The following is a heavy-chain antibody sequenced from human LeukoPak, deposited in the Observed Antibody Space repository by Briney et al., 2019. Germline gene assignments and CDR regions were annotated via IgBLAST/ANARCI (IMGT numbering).Heavy chain of an antibody. CDR1: GGSISSYY. Sequence: PSETLSLTCTVSGGSISSYYWSWIRQPPGKGLEWIGYMYHSGSTYYNPPLKSRVTISVDRSKNQFSLKLSSVTAADTAVYYCARGKRDDYGDYYDAFDIWGQGTMVTVSS. D-gene: IGHD4-17*01. V-gene: IGHV4-59*12. CDR3: ARGKRDDYGDYYDAFDI. J-gene: IGHJ3*02. CDR2: MYHSGST.